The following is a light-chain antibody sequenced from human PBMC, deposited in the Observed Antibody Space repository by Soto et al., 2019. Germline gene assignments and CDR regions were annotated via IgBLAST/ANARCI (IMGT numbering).Light chain of an antibody. V-gene: IGKV3-11*01. CDR2: DTS. Sequence: EIVLTQSPATLSLSPGERATLSCRASQSVSPYLAWNQQRPGQAPRLLIYDTSNRATGIPARFSGSGSGTDFTLTSIGLEPEDFAVYYCKQRQSWPWTFGQGTKVEIK. J-gene: IGKJ1*01. CDR1: QSVSPY. CDR3: KQRQSWPWT.